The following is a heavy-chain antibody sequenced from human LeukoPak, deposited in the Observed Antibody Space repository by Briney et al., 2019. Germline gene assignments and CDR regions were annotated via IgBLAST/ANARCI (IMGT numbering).Heavy chain of an antibody. CDR2: IYHSGST. V-gene: IGHV4-38-2*02. Sequence: PSETLSLTCTVSGYSIRSGYYWGWIRQPPGKGLEWIGSIYHSGSTHYNPSLKSRVTISVDTSKNQFSLKLSSVTAADTAVYYCARISHYYYYMDVWGKGTTVTVSS. CDR3: ARISHYYYYMDV. CDR1: GYSIRSGYY. J-gene: IGHJ6*03.